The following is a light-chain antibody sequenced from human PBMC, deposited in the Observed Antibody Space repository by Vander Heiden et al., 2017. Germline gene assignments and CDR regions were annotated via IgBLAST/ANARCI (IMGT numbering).Light chain of an antibody. CDR1: QAISRH. J-gene: IGKJ4*01. CDR3: QERLTYPLS. Sequence: DIQLTQSPSFLSASVGDRVTITCRASQAISRHLGWYQQRPGMPPKLLIHSATILHSGVPSRFSGSGSGTEFTLTISSLQPEDFATYCCQERLTYPLSFGGGSKVEIK. V-gene: IGKV1-9*01. CDR2: SAT.